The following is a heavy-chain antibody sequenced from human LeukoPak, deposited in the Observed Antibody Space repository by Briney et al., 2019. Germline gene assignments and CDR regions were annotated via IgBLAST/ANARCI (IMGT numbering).Heavy chain of an antibody. CDR1: GGSISSGGYY. Sequence: PSETLSLTCTVSGGSISSGGYYWSWIRQPPGKGLEWIGYIYYSGITNYNPSLKSRVTISVDTSKNQFSLKLSSVTAADTAVYYCARKQYLPHNWFDPWGQGTLVTVSS. D-gene: IGHD1/OR15-1a*01. V-gene: IGHV4-61*08. CDR3: ARKQYLPHNWFDP. J-gene: IGHJ5*02. CDR2: IYYSGIT.